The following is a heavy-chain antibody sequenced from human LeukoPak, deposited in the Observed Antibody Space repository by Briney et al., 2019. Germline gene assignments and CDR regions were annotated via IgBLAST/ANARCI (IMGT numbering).Heavy chain of an antibody. CDR1: GGTFSSYA. CDR3: AGVRDYCTNGVCYRGPGYYYYYYVDV. D-gene: IGHD2-8*01. J-gene: IGHJ6*03. V-gene: IGHV1-69*05. Sequence: ASVKVSCKASGGTFSSYAISWVRQAPGQGLEWMGGVIPIFGTANYAQKFQGRVTITTDESTSTAYMELSSLRSEDTAVYYCAGVRDYCTNGVCYRGPGYYYYYYVDVWGKGTTVTVSS. CDR2: VIPIFGTA.